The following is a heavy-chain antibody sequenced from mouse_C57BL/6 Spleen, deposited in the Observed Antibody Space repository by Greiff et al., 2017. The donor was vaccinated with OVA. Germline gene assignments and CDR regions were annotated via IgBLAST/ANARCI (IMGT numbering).Heavy chain of an antibody. D-gene: IGHD1-1*01. Sequence: VKLVESGAELVKPGASVKISCKASGYAFSSYWMNWVKQRPGKGLEWIGQIYPGDGDTNYNGKFKGKATLTADKSSSTAYMQLSSLTSEDSAVYFCARGGDGTFAYWGQGTLVTVSA. CDR2: IYPGDGDT. J-gene: IGHJ3*01. V-gene: IGHV1-80*01. CDR3: ARGGDGTFAY. CDR1: GYAFSSYW.